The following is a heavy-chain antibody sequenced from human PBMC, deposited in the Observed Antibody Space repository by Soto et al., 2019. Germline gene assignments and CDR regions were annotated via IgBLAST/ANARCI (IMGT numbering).Heavy chain of an antibody. CDR3: ARVDEVGYGDHTQYYGMDV. Sequence: QVQLVQSGAEVKKPGSSVKVSCKASGGTFSSYAISWVRQAPGQGLEWMGGIIPIFGTANYAQKFQGRVTLTADESTSTAYMELSSLRSEDTAVYYCARVDEVGYGDHTQYYGMDVWGQGTTVTVSS. CDR1: GGTFSSYA. D-gene: IGHD4-17*01. CDR2: IIPIFGTA. V-gene: IGHV1-69*12. J-gene: IGHJ6*02.